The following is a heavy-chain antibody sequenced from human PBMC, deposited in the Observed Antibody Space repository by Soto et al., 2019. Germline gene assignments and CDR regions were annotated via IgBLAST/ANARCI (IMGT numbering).Heavy chain of an antibody. CDR3: ARGGATGTFDY. D-gene: IGHD6-13*01. V-gene: IGHV3-74*01. CDR1: GFTFSSYW. J-gene: IGHJ4*02. CDR2: IHSDGSRT. Sequence: GGSLRLSCAASGFTFSSYWMHWVRQAPGKGLVWVSYIHSDGSRTNYADSVRGRFTISRDNAKNTLYLQMNSLRAEDTAVYYCARGGATGTFDYWGQGTLLTVSS.